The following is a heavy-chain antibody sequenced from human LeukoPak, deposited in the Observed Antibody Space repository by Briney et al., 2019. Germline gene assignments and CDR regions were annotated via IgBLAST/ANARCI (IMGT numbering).Heavy chain of an antibody. CDR3: ARESAGDYVAHFDY. D-gene: IGHD4-17*01. Sequence: SETLSLTCTVSGGSISSYYWSWTRQPPGKGLEWIGYIYYSGSTNYNPSLKSRVTISVDTSKNQFSLKLSSVTAADTAVYYCARESAGDYVAHFDYWGQGTLVTVSS. V-gene: IGHV4-59*01. CDR2: IYYSGST. CDR1: GGSISSYY. J-gene: IGHJ4*02.